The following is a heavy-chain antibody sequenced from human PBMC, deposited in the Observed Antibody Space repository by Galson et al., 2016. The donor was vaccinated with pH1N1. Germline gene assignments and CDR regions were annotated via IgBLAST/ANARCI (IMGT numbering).Heavy chain of an antibody. CDR3: ARRYFDY. Sequence: SLRVSCAASGFNFSNYWMQWVRQAPGKGLQWVANINQDGDKKYYVRSVEGRFTISRDNAKNSLYLQMDNLREEDTAMYYCARRYFDYWGQGALVTVYS. CDR2: INQDGDKK. D-gene: IGHD3-9*01. CDR1: GFNFSNYW. V-gene: IGHV3-7*01. J-gene: IGHJ4*02.